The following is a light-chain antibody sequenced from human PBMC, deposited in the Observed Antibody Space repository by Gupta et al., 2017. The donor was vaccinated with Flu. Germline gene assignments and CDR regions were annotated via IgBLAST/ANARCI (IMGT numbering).Light chain of an antibody. CDR3: QQYTASPLN. J-gene: IGKJ4*01. V-gene: IGKV3-20*01. CDR2: DAS. CDR1: QSVRSSN. Sequence: SPGTLSLSPGERATLSFMASQSVRSSNLAWYQQRPGQAPRLLIYDASSRATGIADRFSGSGSGTDFTLTISRLEPEDSTVYYCQQYTASPLNFGGGTKVEIK.